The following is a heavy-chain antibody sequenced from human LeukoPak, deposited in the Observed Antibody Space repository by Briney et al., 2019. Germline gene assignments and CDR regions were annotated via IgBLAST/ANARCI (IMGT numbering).Heavy chain of an antibody. CDR1: GFTFSSYA. CDR2: ISYDGSNK. J-gene: IGHJ4*02. Sequence: PGRSLRLSCAASGFTFSSYAMHWVRQAPGKGLEWVAVISYDGSNKYYADSVKGRFTISRDNSKNTLYLQMNSLRAEDTAVYYCAKVVRGSVGGVRKYYFDYWGQGTLVTVSS. D-gene: IGHD3-16*01. CDR3: AKVVRGSVGGVRKYYFDY. V-gene: IGHV3-30*04.